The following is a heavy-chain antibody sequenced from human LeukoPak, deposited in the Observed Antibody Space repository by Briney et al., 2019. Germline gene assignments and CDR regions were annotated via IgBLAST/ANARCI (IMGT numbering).Heavy chain of an antibody. CDR1: GFTFSSYS. CDR2: ISSSSSYI. V-gene: IGHV3-21*01. J-gene: IGHJ1*01. Sequence: KPGGSLRLSCAASGFTFSSYSMNWVRQAPGKGLEWVSSISSSSSYIYYADSVKGRFTISRDNAKNSLYLQMNSLRAEDTAVYYCVRDLTGYSSGLGQHWGQGTLVTVSS. D-gene: IGHD6-19*01. CDR3: VRDLTGYSSGLGQH.